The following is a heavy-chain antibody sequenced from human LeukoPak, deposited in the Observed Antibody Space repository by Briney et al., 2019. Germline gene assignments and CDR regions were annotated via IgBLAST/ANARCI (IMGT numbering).Heavy chain of an antibody. CDR1: WFHFSGYD. D-gene: IGHD4-17*01. V-gene: IGHV3-69-1*01. CDR2: FGHSGTI. CDR3: AGYGDYPY. Sequence: PGGALRLSCAAPWFHFSGYDIHWGPQAPGEGLEWVAYFGHSGTIYYADSVRGRFTISRDNAKNSLHLQMNSLRADDTAVYYCAGYGDYPYWGQGTPVTVSS. J-gene: IGHJ4*02.